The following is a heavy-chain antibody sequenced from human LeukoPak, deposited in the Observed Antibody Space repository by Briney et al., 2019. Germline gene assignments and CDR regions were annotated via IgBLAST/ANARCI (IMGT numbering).Heavy chain of an antibody. V-gene: IGHV1-18*01. CDR1: GYTFTNYS. J-gene: IGHJ4*02. Sequence: ASVKVSCKASGYTFTNYSISWVRQAPGQGLEWMGRINPNNGNTNYAQKLQGRVTMTTDTSTSTAYMELRSLRSDDTAVYYCASTHCSDGSCYWSSLDYWGQGTLVTVSS. D-gene: IGHD2-15*01. CDR3: ASTHCSDGSCYWSSLDY. CDR2: INPNNGNT.